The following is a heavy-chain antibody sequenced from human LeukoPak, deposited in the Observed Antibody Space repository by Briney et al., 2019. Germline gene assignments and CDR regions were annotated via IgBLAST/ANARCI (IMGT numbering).Heavy chain of an antibody. Sequence: GASVKVSCKASGYTFTSYGISWVRQAPGQGLEWMGWISGYNDNTNYAQKFQGRVTMTTDTSTSTVYMELRSLRSDDTAVYYCARGGVGIAAAGPESSFDYWGQGTLVTVSS. V-gene: IGHV1-18*01. CDR3: ARGGVGIAAAGPESSFDY. D-gene: IGHD6-13*01. J-gene: IGHJ4*02. CDR2: ISGYNDNT. CDR1: GYTFTSYG.